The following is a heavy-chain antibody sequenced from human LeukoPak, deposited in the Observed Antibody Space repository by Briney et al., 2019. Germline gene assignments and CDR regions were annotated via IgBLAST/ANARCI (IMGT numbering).Heavy chain of an antibody. CDR3: ARVIDRSVGATGLAYFDY. J-gene: IGHJ4*02. CDR1: GDSIRGNY. V-gene: IGHV4-59*01. Sequence: SETLSLTCTVSGDSIRGNYWSWIRQPPGKGLEWIGYIYYSGYTNYIPSLKSRVTISVDTSKNQFSLKLYSVTAADTAVYFCARVIDRSVGATGLAYFDYWGPGTLVTVSS. CDR2: IYYSGYT. D-gene: IGHD1-26*01.